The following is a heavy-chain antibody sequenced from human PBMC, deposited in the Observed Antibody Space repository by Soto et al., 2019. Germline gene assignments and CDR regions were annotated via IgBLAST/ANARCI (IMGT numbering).Heavy chain of an antibody. V-gene: IGHV3-30-3*01. J-gene: IGHJ4*02. CDR1: GFPFNSYN. CDR3: ARDGYNRGGFDY. D-gene: IGHD6-25*01. CDR2: ISFDGANT. Sequence: QVQLVESGGGVVPPGGSLKVSCVVSGFPFNSYNMHWVRQAPGEGLEWVAVISFDGANTFYADSVKGRFTISRDTSRDTLYLQMSRLRVEDTAVYYCARDGYNRGGFDYWGQGTLVSVSS.